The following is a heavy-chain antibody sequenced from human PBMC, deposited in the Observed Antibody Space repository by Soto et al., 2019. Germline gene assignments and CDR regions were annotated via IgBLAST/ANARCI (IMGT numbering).Heavy chain of an antibody. CDR3: AGGYCSGGSCYSLYY. Sequence: GVPVEVSSKASGDTFTSYAMRWVRQEPGQRLEWMGWINAGNGNTKYSQKFQGRVTITRDTSASTAYMELSSLRSEDTAVYYCAGGYCSGGSCYSLYYWGQGTLVTVSS. V-gene: IGHV1-3*01. CDR1: GDTFTSYA. J-gene: IGHJ4*02. CDR2: INAGNGNT. D-gene: IGHD2-15*01.